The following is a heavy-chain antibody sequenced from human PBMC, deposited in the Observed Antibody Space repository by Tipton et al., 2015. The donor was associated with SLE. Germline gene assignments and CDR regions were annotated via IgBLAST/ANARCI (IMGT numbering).Heavy chain of an antibody. Sequence: TLSLTCTVSGGSMNTYYWSWLRQPPGKGLEWIGYLFDGGNTKYNPSLKSRVTISVDTSKRQLSLKLRSMTAADTAVYYCAGGGPYDYFDPWGQGTLVTVSS. CDR3: AGGGPYDYFDP. CDR1: GGSMNTYY. CDR2: LFDGGNT. V-gene: IGHV4-59*07. J-gene: IGHJ5*02. D-gene: IGHD5-12*01.